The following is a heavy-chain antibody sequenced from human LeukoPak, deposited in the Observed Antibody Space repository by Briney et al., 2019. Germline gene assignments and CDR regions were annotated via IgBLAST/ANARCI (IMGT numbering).Heavy chain of an antibody. CDR1: GGSISSDY. Sequence: SETLSLTCNVSGGSISSDYWTWIRQPPGKGLEWIGNIYYSGSTNYNPSLKSRVTISVDTSKNQFSLKLNSVTAADTAVYYCARRRDYYDSRGYYAFDIWGHGAMVTVSS. V-gene: IGHV4-59*01. CDR2: IYYSGST. J-gene: IGHJ3*02. D-gene: IGHD3-22*01. CDR3: ARRRDYYDSRGYYAFDI.